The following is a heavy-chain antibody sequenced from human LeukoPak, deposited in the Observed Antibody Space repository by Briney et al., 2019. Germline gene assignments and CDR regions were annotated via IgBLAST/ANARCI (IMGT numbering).Heavy chain of an antibody. V-gene: IGHV3-21*01. D-gene: IGHD3-9*01. CDR1: GFTFSSYS. J-gene: IGHJ4*02. CDR2: ISSSSSYI. Sequence: GGSLRLSRAASGFTFSSYSMNWVRQAPGKGLEWVSSISSSSSYIYYADSVKGRFTISRDNAKNSLYLQMNSLRAEDTAVYYCARDDYDILTGYFYYFDYWGQGTLVTVSS. CDR3: ARDDYDILTGYFYYFDY.